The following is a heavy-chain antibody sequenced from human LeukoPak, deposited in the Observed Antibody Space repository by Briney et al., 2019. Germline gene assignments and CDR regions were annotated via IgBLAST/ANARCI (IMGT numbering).Heavy chain of an antibody. CDR2: IRSKANSYAT. V-gene: IGHV3-73*01. CDR3: TTMIVVVPTDRGGGNDY. CDR1: GFTFSGSA. J-gene: IGHJ4*02. Sequence: GGSLRLSCAASGFTFSGSAMHWVRPASGKGLEWIGRIRSKANSYATAYAASVKGRFTISRDDSKNTAYLQMNSLKTEDTAVYYCTTMIVVVPTDRGGGNDYWGQGTLVTVSS. D-gene: IGHD3-22*01.